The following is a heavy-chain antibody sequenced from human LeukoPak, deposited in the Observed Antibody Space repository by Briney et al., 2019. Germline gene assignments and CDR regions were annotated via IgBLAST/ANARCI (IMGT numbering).Heavy chain of an antibody. CDR3: ARIGRKYYFDY. J-gene: IGHJ4*02. V-gene: IGHV5-51*01. CDR1: GYSFTTYW. CDR2: IYPGDSDT. Sequence: GESLKISCKGSGYSFTTYWIAWVRQMPGKGLEWMGIIYPGDSDTRYSPSFQGQFTISADKSISTAYLQWSSLKASDTAMYFCARIGRKYYFDYWGQGSLVTVSS.